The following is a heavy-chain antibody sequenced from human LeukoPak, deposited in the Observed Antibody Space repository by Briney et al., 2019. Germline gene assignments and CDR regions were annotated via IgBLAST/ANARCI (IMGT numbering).Heavy chain of an antibody. V-gene: IGHV4-4*09. CDR3: ARHPHDRNYDWFDP. CDR1: GGSISSYY. Sequence: SETLSLTCTVSGGSISSYYWSWIRQPPGKGLEWIGYIYTSGSTNYNPSLKSRVTISVDTSKNQFSLKLSSVTAADTAVYYCARHPHDRNYDWFDPWGQGTLVTVSS. J-gene: IGHJ5*02. CDR2: IYTSGST. D-gene: IGHD4-11*01.